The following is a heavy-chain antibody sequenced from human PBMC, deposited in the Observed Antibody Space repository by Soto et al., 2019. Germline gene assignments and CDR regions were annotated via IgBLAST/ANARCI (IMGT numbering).Heavy chain of an antibody. CDR1: GKSFTTYG. CDR2: IGPYNGNT. Sequence: QVQLVQSGSEVKKPGASVKVSCKASGKSFTTYGISWVRQAPGQGLEWMGWIGPYNGNTNYALNFQGRVSMTTDTPTNTAYMELRNLRSDDTAVYFCARTQGDYDWGGFDYWGQGTLVTVSS. D-gene: IGHD3-16*01. J-gene: IGHJ4*02. V-gene: IGHV1-18*04. CDR3: ARTQGDYDWGGFDY.